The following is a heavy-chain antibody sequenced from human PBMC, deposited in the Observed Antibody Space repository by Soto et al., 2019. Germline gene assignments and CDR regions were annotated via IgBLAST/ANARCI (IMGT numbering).Heavy chain of an antibody. V-gene: IGHV3-23*01. CDR2: ISGSGGST. CDR1: GFTLSSYA. D-gene: IGHD2-15*01. CDR3: AMCYGPRHPSHFQH. J-gene: IGHJ1*01. Sequence: GGSLRLSCAASGFTLSSYAMSWVRQAPGKGLEWVSAISGSGGSTYYADSVKGRFTISRDNSKNTLYLQMNSLRAEDTAVYYCAMCYGPRHPSHFQHWGQGTLVTVSS.